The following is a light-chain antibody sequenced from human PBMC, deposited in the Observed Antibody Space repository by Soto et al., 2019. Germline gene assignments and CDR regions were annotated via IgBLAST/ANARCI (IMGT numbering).Light chain of an antibody. J-gene: IGKJ4*01. CDR3: QQYSDSPLT. Sequence: EIVLTQSPGTLSLSPGERATLSCRASQTVRTNYLAWFQHKPGQAPRLLISGASSRATGIPDRFSGSGSGTDFTLTINRLEPEDFTVYFCQQYSDSPLTFGGVTKVEIK. V-gene: IGKV3-20*01. CDR2: GAS. CDR1: QTVRTNY.